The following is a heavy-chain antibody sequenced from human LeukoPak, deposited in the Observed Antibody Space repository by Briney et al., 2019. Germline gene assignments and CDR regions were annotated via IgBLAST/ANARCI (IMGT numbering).Heavy chain of an antibody. J-gene: IGHJ4*02. Sequence: GGSLRLSCAASGFTLSSYEMNWVRQAPGKGLEWVSYISSSGSNIYYADSVKGRFTISRDNAKNSLYLQMNSLRAEDTAVYYCARDGYSSSWYFHYFDYWGQGTLVTVSS. V-gene: IGHV3-48*03. CDR3: ARDGYSSSWYFHYFDY. CDR1: GFTLSSYE. CDR2: ISSSGSNI. D-gene: IGHD6-13*01.